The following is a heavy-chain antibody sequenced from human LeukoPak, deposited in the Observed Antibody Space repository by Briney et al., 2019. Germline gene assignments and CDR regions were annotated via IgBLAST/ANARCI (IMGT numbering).Heavy chain of an antibody. J-gene: IGHJ4*02. D-gene: IGHD5-18*01. V-gene: IGHV4-34*01. CDR1: GGSFSGYY. CDR3: ARRAFGYSYGRYPFDY. CDR2: INHSGGT. Sequence: PSETLSLTCAVYGGSFSGYYWSWIRQPPGKGLEWIGEINHSGGTNYNPSLKSRVTISVDTSKNQFSLKLSSATAADTAVYYCARRAFGYSYGRYPFDYWGQGTLVTVSS.